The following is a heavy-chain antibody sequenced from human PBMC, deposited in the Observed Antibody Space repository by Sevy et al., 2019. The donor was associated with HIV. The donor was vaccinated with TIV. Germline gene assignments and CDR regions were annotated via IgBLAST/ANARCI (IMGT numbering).Heavy chain of an antibody. Sequence: ASVKVSCKASGYTFTSYGISWVRQAPGQGLEWMGWISAYNGNTNYARKHQGRVTMTTDTSTSTAYMELRSLRSDDTAVYYCARDAGYRFYDFWSGYYVSDYYYYGMDVWGQGTTVTVSS. CDR3: ARDAGYRFYDFWSGYYVSDYYYYGMDV. V-gene: IGHV1-18*01. CDR1: GYTFTSYG. CDR2: ISAYNGNT. D-gene: IGHD3-3*01. J-gene: IGHJ6*02.